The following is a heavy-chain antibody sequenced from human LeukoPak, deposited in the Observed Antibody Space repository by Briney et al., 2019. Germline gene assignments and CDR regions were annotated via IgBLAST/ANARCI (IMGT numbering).Heavy chain of an antibody. Sequence: PSETLSLTCTVSGGSISSYYWSWIRQPPGKGLEWIGYIYYSGSTNYNPSLKCRVTISVDTSKNQFSLKLSSVTAADTAVYYCARLDDILTGIDYWGQGTLVTVSS. CDR2: IYYSGST. CDR3: ARLDDILTGIDY. D-gene: IGHD3-9*01. CDR1: GGSISSYY. V-gene: IGHV4-59*01. J-gene: IGHJ4*02.